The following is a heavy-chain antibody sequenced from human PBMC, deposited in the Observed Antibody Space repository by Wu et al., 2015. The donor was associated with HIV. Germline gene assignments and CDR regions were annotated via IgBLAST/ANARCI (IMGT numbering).Heavy chain of an antibody. V-gene: IGHV1-2*02. D-gene: IGHD2-21*02. CDR3: ARLISEKHIVVVTAIAPLGYFDY. CDR1: GYTFTGYY. CDR2: INPNSGGT. J-gene: IGHJ4*02. Sequence: QVQLVQSGAEVKKPGASVKVSCKASGYTFTGYYMHWVRQAPGQGLEWMGWINPNSGGTNYAQKFQGRVTMTRDTSISTAYMELSRLRSDDTAVYYCARLISEKHIVVVTAIAPLGYFDYWGQGTLVTVSS.